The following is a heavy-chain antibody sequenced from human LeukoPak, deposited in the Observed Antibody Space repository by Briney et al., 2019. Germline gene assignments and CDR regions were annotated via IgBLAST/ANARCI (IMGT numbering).Heavy chain of an antibody. CDR3: ARLGGIVLVTDNWFDP. CDR1: GYSFTSYW. D-gene: IGHD2-21*02. V-gene: IGHV5-51*01. Sequence: GESLKISCKGSGYSFTSYWIGWVRQMPGKGLEWMGIIYPGDSDIRYSPSFQGQVTISADKSIITAYLQWSSLKASDTAMYYCARLGGIVLVTDNWFDPWGQGTLVTVSS. J-gene: IGHJ5*02. CDR2: IYPGDSDI.